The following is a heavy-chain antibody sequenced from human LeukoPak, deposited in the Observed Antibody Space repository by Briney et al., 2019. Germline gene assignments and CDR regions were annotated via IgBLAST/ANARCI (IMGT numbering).Heavy chain of an antibody. CDR2: IYHSGST. Sequence: PSGTLSLTCAVSGGSISSSNWWSWVRQPPGKGLEWIGEIYHSGSTNYNPSLKSRVTISVDTSKNQFSLKLSSVTAADTAVYYCARGATTVVTPILFYYYYYMDVWGKGTTVTISS. D-gene: IGHD4-23*01. CDR3: ARGATTVVTPILFYYYYYMDV. J-gene: IGHJ6*03. V-gene: IGHV4-4*02. CDR1: GGSISSSNW.